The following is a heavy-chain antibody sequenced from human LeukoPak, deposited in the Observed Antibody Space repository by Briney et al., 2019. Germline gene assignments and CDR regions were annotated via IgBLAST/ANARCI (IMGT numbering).Heavy chain of an antibody. CDR3: AKGVVVWYYDSSGYSPVDY. CDR1: GFTFSSYA. Sequence: GGSLRLSCAASGFTFSSYAMSWVRQAPGKGLEWVSAISGSGGSTYYADSVKGRFTISRDNSKNTLYLQMNSLRAEDTAVYYCAKGVVVWYYDSSGYSPVDYWGQGTLVTVSS. D-gene: IGHD3-22*01. V-gene: IGHV3-23*01. J-gene: IGHJ4*02. CDR2: ISGSGGST.